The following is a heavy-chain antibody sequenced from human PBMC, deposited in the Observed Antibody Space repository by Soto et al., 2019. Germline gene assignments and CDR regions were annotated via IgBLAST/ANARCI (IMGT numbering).Heavy chain of an antibody. CDR2: ISGSGGST. Sequence: PGGSLRLFCAAFGFTFSSYAMSWVRQAPGKGLEWVSAISGSGGSTYYADSVKGRFTISRDNSKNTLYLQMNSPRAEDTAVYYCARVDFYYDSSGYYYVRSYYYGMDVWGQGTTVTVSS. CDR3: ARVDFYYDSSGYYYVRSYYYGMDV. J-gene: IGHJ6*02. V-gene: IGHV3-23*01. CDR1: GFTFSSYA. D-gene: IGHD3-22*01.